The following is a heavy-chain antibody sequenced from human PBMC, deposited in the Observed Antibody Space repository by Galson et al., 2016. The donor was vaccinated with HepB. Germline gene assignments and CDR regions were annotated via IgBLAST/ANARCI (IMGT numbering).Heavy chain of an antibody. CDR1: GFTFSSYG. CDR2: INSGGRM. D-gene: IGHD2-8*01. Sequence: SLRLSCAASGFTFSSYGMGWVRQAPGKGPEWVPAINSGGRMFYADSVTGRFTISRDSSKNTLYLQMHSLRAEDTAVYYCAKEVPNAFDPWGQGTLVTVSS. CDR3: AKEVPNAFDP. J-gene: IGHJ5*02. V-gene: IGHV3-23*01.